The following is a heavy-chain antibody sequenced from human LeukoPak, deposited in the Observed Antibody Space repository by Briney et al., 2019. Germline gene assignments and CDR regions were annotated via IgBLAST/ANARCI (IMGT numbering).Heavy chain of an antibody. CDR1: GGSFSGYY. J-gene: IGHJ4*02. CDR2: INHSGST. Sequence: SETLSLTCAVYGGSFSGYYWSWTRQPPGKGLEWIGEINHSGSTNYNPSLKSRVTISVDTSKNQFSLKLSSVTAADTAVYYCARTRRDFWSGYYTGIRGYYFDYWGQGTLVTVSS. D-gene: IGHD3-3*01. CDR3: ARTRRDFWSGYYTGIRGYYFDY. V-gene: IGHV4-34*01.